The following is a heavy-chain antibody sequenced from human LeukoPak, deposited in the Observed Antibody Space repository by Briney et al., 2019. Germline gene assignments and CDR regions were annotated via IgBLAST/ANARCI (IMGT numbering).Heavy chain of an antibody. D-gene: IGHD3-10*01. V-gene: IGHV4-4*02. Sequence: SETLSLTCAVSGGSISSSNWWSWVRQPPGKGLEWIGEIYHSGSTNYNPSLKSRLTISVDESKNQFSLRLSSVTAADTAVYYCAGHYGSGNYSPFDYWGQGTLVTVSS. J-gene: IGHJ4*02. CDR2: IYHSGST. CDR3: AGHYGSGNYSPFDY. CDR1: GGSISSSNW.